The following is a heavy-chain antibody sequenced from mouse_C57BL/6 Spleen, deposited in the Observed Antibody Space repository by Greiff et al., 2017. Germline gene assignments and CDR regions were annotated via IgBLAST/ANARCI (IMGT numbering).Heavy chain of an antibody. J-gene: IGHJ2*01. D-gene: IGHD1-1*02. CDR1: GFTFSDYG. CDR2: ISSGSSTI. Sequence: DVKLVESGGGLVKPGGSLKLSCAASGFTFSDYGMHWVRQAPEKGLEWVAYISSGSSTIYYADTVKGRFTISRDTAKNTLFLQMTSLRSEDTAMYYCASGTLFFDYWGQGTTLTVSS. V-gene: IGHV5-17*01. CDR3: ASGTLFFDY.